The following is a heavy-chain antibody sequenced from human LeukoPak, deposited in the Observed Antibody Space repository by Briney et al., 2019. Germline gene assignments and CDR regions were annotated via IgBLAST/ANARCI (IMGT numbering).Heavy chain of an antibody. J-gene: IGHJ4*02. D-gene: IGHD3-10*01. CDR3: AREYYYGSGSYQTQVGY. CDR1: GYTFTSYD. Sequence: ASVKVSCKASGYTFTSYDINWVRQATGQGLEWMGWMNPNSGNTGYAQKFQGRVTMTRNTSISTAYMELSSLRSEGTAVYYCAREYYYGSGSYQTQVGYWGQGTLVTVSS. CDR2: MNPNSGNT. V-gene: IGHV1-8*01.